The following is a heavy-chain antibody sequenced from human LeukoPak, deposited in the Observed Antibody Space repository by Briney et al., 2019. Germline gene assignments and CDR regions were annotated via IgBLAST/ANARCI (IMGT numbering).Heavy chain of an antibody. Sequence: GGSLRLSCAASGFTFSSYSMNWVRQAPGKGLEWLSSISSSSSYIYYANSVKGRFTISRDNAKISLYLQMNSLRAEDTSVYYCARGSDYGDYDFDYWGQGTLVTVSS. D-gene: IGHD4-17*01. V-gene: IGHV3-21*01. J-gene: IGHJ4*02. CDR2: ISSSSSYI. CDR3: ARGSDYGDYDFDY. CDR1: GFTFSSYS.